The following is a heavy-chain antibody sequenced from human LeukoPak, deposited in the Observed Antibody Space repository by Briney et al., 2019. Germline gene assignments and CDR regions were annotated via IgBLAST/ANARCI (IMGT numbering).Heavy chain of an antibody. CDR3: AKVDFSGYYYYYYYMDV. D-gene: IGHD3-3*01. CDR1: GFTFSSYG. CDR2: IRYDGSNK. V-gene: IGHV3-30*02. J-gene: IGHJ6*03. Sequence: GGSLRLSCAASGFTFSSYGMHWVRQAPGKGLEWVAFIRYDGSNKYYADSVKGRFTISRDNSKNTLYLQMNSLRAGDTAVYYCAKVDFSGYYYYYYYMDVWGKGTTVTISS.